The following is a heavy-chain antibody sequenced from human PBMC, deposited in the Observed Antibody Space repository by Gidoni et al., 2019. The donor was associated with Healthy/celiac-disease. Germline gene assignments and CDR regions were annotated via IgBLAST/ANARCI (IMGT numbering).Heavy chain of an antibody. J-gene: IGHJ4*02. CDR1: GFTFSSYA. CDR2: ISYDGSNK. D-gene: IGHD5-18*01. Sequence: QVQLVESGGGVVQPGRSLRLSCAASGFTFSSYAMHWVRQAPGKGLEWVAVISYDGSNKYYADSVKGRFTISRDNSKNTLYLQMNSLRAEDTAVYYCARDHAVGYGTMYYFDYWGQGTLVTVSS. V-gene: IGHV3-30-3*01. CDR3: ARDHAVGYGTMYYFDY.